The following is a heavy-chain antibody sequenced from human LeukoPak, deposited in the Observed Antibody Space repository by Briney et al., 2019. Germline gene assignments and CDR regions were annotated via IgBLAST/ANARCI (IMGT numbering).Heavy chain of an antibody. D-gene: IGHD6-6*01. CDR2: ISYDGSNK. CDR3: AREARIAARNHCLGE. Sequence: GGSLRLSCAASGFTFSSYAMHWVRQAPGKGLEWVAVISYDGSNKYYADSVKGRFTISRDNSKNTLYLQMNSLRAEDTAVYYCAREARIAARNHCLGEWGQGTLVTVSS. V-gene: IGHV3-30-3*01. CDR1: GFTFSSYA. J-gene: IGHJ4*02.